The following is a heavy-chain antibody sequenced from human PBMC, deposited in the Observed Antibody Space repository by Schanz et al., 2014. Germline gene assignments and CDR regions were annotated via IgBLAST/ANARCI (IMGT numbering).Heavy chain of an antibody. D-gene: IGHD2-15*01. J-gene: IGHJ4*02. CDR1: GYTLTNFD. Sequence: QVQLVQSGAEVKKPGASVKVSCKASGYTLTNFDINWVRQAPGQGLEWMGRFVPRLRVALYAQNFRGRVTITADSSTNTAYLEVSSLRSEDTAVYYCATCSGGTCHAKPVLDNWGQGTLVTVSS. CDR3: ATCSGGTCHAKPVLDN. CDR2: FVPRLRVA. V-gene: IGHV1-69*09.